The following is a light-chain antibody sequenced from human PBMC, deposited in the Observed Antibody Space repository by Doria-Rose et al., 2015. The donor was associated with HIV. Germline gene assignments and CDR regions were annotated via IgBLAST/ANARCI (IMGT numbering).Light chain of an antibody. V-gene: IGKV3-11*01. J-gene: IGKJ4*01. CDR3: QQRNIWQELT. CDR2: DAS. CDR1: QNINNF. Sequence: ATLSLSPGERATLSCRASQNINNFLAWYQHKPGQASRLLIYDASNGATGIPARFSGSGSGTDFTLTISSLEPEDFAVYYCQQRNIWQELTFGGGTKVEI.